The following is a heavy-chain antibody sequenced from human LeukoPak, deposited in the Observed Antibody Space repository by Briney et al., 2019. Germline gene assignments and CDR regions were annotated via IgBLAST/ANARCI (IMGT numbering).Heavy chain of an antibody. CDR3: ARAPSYNSARLDV. CDR1: GFTFSSHW. D-gene: IGHD1-1*01. V-gene: IGHV3-7*03. Sequence: GGSLRLSCAASGFTFSSHWMTWVRQPPGKGLEWVANIKQDGSEKYYVDSVKGRFTISRDNAKNSLYLQMNSLRAEDTAVYYCARAPSYNSARLDVWGQGTTVTVSS. J-gene: IGHJ6*02. CDR2: IKQDGSEK.